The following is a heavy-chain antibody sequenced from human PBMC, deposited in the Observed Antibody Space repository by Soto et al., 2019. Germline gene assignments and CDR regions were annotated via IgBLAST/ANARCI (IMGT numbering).Heavy chain of an antibody. D-gene: IGHD3-22*01. CDR3: AKDRHRSEYYYDSSGYYDDFDI. V-gene: IGHV3-23*01. J-gene: IGHJ3*02. CDR2: ISGSGGST. CDR1: GFTFSSYA. Sequence: PGGSLRLSCAASGFTFSSYAMSWVRQAPGKGLEWVSAISGSGGSTYYADSVKGRFTISRDNSKNTLYLQMNSLRAEDTAVYYCAKDRHRSEYYYDSSGYYDDFDIWGQGTMVTVSS.